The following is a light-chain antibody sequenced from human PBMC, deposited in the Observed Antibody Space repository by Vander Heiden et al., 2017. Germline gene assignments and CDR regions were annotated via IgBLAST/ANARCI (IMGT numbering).Light chain of an antibody. V-gene: IGKV4-1*01. CDR2: WAS. Sequence: DIVMTQSPDSLAVSLGERATINCKSSQSVLYSSNNKNYLAWYQQKPGQPPKLLIYWASTRESGVPDRFSGSGYGTDFTLTISSRQAEDMAVYYCQQYDSNPLYTFGQGTKLEIK. J-gene: IGKJ2*01. CDR1: QSVLYSSNNKNY. CDR3: QQYDSNPLYT.